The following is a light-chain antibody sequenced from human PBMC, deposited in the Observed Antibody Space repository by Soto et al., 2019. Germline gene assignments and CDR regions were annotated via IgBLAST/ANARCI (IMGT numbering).Light chain of an antibody. Sequence: PGERVTLSCRASQSVSSSYLAWYQQKPGQAPRLLIYGASSRATGIPDRFSGSGSGTDFTLTISRLEPEDFAVYYCQHSKTFGQVTKVDIK. J-gene: IGKJ1*01. CDR2: GAS. CDR1: QSVSSSY. CDR3: QHSKT. V-gene: IGKV3-20*01.